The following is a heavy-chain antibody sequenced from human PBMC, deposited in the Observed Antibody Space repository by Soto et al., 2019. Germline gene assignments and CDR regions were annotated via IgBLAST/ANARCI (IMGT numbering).Heavy chain of an antibody. CDR1: GGSISSSSYY. J-gene: IGHJ4*02. V-gene: IGHV4-39*01. D-gene: IGHD2-2*01. Sequence: QLQLQESGPGLVKPSETLSLTCTVSGGSISSSSYYWGWIRQPPGKGLEWIGSIYYSGSTYYNPSLKSRVTISVDTSKNQFSLKLSSVTAADTAVYYCASTQSPTPSQHDYWGQGTLVTVSS. CDR2: IYYSGST. CDR3: ASTQSPTPSQHDY.